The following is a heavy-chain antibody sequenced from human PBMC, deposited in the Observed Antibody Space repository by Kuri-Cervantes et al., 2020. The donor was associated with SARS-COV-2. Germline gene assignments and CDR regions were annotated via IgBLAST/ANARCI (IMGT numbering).Heavy chain of an antibody. V-gene: IGHV3-7*01. J-gene: IGHJ4*02. CDR2: IKQDGSEK. CDR1: GFTFSSYW. Sequence: GESLKISCAASGFTFSSYWMSWVRQAPGKGLEWVANIKQDGSEKYYVDSVKGRFTISRDNAKNSLYLQMNSLRAEDTAVYYCAKAPSGYFDYWGQGTLVTVSS. CDR3: AKAPSGYFDY.